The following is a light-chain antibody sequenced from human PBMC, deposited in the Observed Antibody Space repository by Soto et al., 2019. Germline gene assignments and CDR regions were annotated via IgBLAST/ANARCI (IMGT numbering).Light chain of an antibody. CDR2: DNN. J-gene: IGLJ2*01. Sequence: QSVLTQPPSVSAAPGQKVTISCSGSSSNMGNNYVSWYQQLPGTAPKLLIYDNNKRPSGIPDRFSGSKSGTSATLGITGLQNGDDADDYCGTWDNSLSAVVFGGGTKLTVL. CDR1: SSNMGNNY. V-gene: IGLV1-51*01. CDR3: GTWDNSLSAVV.